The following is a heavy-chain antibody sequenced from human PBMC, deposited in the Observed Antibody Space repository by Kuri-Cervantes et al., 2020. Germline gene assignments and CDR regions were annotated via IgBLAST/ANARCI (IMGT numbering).Heavy chain of an antibody. D-gene: IGHD1-26*01. CDR1: GFTFSSYW. CDR3: AGEQYSDNALDI. J-gene: IGHJ3*02. CDR2: TNSDGSST. V-gene: IGHV3-74*01. Sequence: GESLKISCAASGFTFSSYWMHWVRQAPGKGLVWVSRTNSDGSSTSYADSVKGRFTISRDNAKNTLYLQMNSLRAEDTAVYYCAGEQYSDNALDIWGQGTMVTVSS.